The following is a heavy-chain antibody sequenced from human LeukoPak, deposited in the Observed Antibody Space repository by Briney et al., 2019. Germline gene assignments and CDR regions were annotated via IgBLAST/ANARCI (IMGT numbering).Heavy chain of an antibody. D-gene: IGHD3-22*01. Sequence: KPGGSLRLSCAASGFTFSDYSLNWVRQAPGKWLEWVSSIGSSGDFIYYADSVKGRFTISRDNAKKSLFLEMNSLRAEDTALYFCARETIPLSVPDGSGSYYYYYYMDVWGKGTTVTVSS. CDR3: ARETIPLSVPDGSGSYYYYYYMDV. J-gene: IGHJ6*03. V-gene: IGHV3-21*01. CDR2: IGSSGDFI. CDR1: GFTFSDYS.